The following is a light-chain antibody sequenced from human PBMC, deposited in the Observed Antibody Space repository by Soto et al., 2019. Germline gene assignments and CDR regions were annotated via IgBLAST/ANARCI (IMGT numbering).Light chain of an antibody. Sequence: EIVLAQSPGTLSLSPGERATLSCRASQSVNSNYLAWYQQKPGQAPRLLISGASRRATGIPDRFSGSGSGTDFTLTISRLEPEDFAVYYCHQYATSPITFGQGTRLEMK. CDR3: HQYATSPIT. CDR2: GAS. J-gene: IGKJ5*01. V-gene: IGKV3-20*01. CDR1: QSVNSNY.